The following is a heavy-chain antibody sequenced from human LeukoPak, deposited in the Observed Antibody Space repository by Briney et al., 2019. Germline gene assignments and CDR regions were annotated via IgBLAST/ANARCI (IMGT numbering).Heavy chain of an antibody. V-gene: IGHV4-34*01. J-gene: IGHJ3*02. CDR3: ARHGFRRGSGRADAFDI. Sequence: SETLSLTCAVYGGSFSGYYWSWIRQPPGKGLEWIGEINHSGSTNYNPSLKSRVTISVDTSKNQFSLKLSSVTAADTAVYYCARHGFRRGSGRADAFDIWGQGTMVTVSS. D-gene: IGHD3-10*01. CDR1: GGSFSGYY. CDR2: INHSGST.